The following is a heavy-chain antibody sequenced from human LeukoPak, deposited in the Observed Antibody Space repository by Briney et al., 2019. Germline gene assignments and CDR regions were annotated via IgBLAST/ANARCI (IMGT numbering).Heavy chain of an antibody. V-gene: IGHV3-64*01. CDR2: ITSNGGST. CDR3: ARVSGDGYTLYWYFDL. Sequence: PGRSLRLSCAASGFTFSSYGMHWVRQAPGKGLEYVSAITSNGGSTYYANSVKGRFTISRDNSKNTLYLQMGSLRAEDMAVYYCARVSGDGYTLYWYFDLWGRGTLVTVSS. D-gene: IGHD5-24*01. J-gene: IGHJ2*01. CDR1: GFTFSSYG.